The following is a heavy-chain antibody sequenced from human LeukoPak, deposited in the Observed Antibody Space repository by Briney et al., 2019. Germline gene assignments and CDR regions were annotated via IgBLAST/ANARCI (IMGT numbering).Heavy chain of an antibody. CDR3: ARGGDSSGYEGRFDP. CDR2: IYYTGST. Sequence: SETLSLTCAVSGGSISRSGYSWSWIRQPPGKGLEWIGYIYYTGSTYYNPSLKSRVTISVATSTNQFSLKLRSVTAADTAVYYCARGGDSSGYEGRFDPWGQGTLVTVSS. D-gene: IGHD3-22*01. J-gene: IGHJ5*02. V-gene: IGHV4-30-4*07. CDR1: GGSISRSGYS.